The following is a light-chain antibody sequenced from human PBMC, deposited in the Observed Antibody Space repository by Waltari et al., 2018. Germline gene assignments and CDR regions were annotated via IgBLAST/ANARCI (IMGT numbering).Light chain of an antibody. CDR3: QVWDANTDPGV. CDR1: NLESKS. V-gene: IGLV3-21*01. CDR2: YDN. J-gene: IGLJ1*01. Sequence: SYVLTQPPSVSVAPGETASTHCGGNNLESKSVHWYRQRPGQAPVVVISYDNDRAAGIPERFSGSNSGNTATLTISRVEAGDEADYYCQVWDANTDPGVFGTGTEVTVL.